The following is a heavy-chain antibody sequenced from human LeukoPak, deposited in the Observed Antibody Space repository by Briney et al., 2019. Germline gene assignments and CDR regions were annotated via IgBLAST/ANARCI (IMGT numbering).Heavy chain of an antibody. CDR1: GFTFSSYS. J-gene: IGHJ4*02. D-gene: IGHD3-3*01. CDR3: ATTTWDFWSGIGD. CDR2: ISSSSSYI. Sequence: PGGSLRLSCAASGFTFSSYSMNWVRQAPGKGLEWVSSISSSSSYIYYADSVKGRFTISRNHAKNSLYLQMNSLRAEDTAVYYCATTTWDFWSGIGDWGQGTLVTVSS. V-gene: IGHV3-21*01.